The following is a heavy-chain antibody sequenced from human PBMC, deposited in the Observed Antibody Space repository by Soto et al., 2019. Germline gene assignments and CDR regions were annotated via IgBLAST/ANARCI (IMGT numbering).Heavy chain of an antibody. CDR3: AKELVVYYYYYYYGMDV. CDR1: GFTFSSYG. CDR2: ISYDGSNK. Sequence: PGGSLRLSSAASGFTFSSYGMHWVRQAPGKGLEWVAVISYDGSNKYYADSVKGRFTISRDNSKNTLYLQMNSLRAEDTAVYYCAKELVVYYYYYYYGMDVWGQGTTVTVSS. D-gene: IGHD2-8*02. V-gene: IGHV3-30*18. J-gene: IGHJ6*02.